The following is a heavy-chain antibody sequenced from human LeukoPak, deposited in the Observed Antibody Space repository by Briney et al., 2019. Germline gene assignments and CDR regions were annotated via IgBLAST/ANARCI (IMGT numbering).Heavy chain of an antibody. D-gene: IGHD6-19*01. CDR2: IYAGDSDT. Sequence: GESLKISCKGSGYIFPNYWLGWVRQMPGKGLEWMGFIYAGDSDTTYSPSFQGQVTISADKSISTAYLQWSSLKASDTAMYYCARQRAVAGTYYYGMDVWGQGTTVTVSS. V-gene: IGHV5-51*01. CDR1: GYIFPNYW. CDR3: ARQRAVAGTYYYGMDV. J-gene: IGHJ6*02.